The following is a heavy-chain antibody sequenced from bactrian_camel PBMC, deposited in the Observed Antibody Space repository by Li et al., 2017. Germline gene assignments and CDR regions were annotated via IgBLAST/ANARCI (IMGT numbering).Heavy chain of an antibody. V-gene: IGHV3S68*01. Sequence: HVQLVESGGGSVQAGGSLRLSCAASGLAFNYVCLAWFRQVPGKEREGVATINSDSVSDGRTTYADSVKGRFTISRDNANHTLYLQMNSLELEDTATYFCAAEQTDYAVCGSPYDSNTRGQGTQV. J-gene: IGHJ4*01. D-gene: IGHD4*01. CDR2: INSDSVSDGRT. CDR1: GLAFNYVC.